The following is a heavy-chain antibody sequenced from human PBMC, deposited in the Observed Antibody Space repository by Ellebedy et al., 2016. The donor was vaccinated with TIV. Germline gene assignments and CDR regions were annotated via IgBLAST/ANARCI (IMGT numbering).Heavy chain of an antibody. J-gene: IGHJ4*02. CDR3: AKLFRKNYYDSSGDDY. CDR2: ISWNSGSI. V-gene: IGHV3-9*01. D-gene: IGHD3-22*01. CDR1: GFTFDYYA. Sequence: SLKISXAASGFTFDYYAMHWVRQAPGKGLEWVSGISWNSGSIGYADSVKGRFTISRDNAKNSLYLQMNSLRAEDTALYYCAKLFRKNYYDSSGDDYWGQGTLVTVSS.